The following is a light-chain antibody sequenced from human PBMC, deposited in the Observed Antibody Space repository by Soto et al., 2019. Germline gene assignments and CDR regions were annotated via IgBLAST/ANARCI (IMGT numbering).Light chain of an antibody. CDR1: SSDVGGYNC. CDR2: EVT. CDR3: ASYTGSDTLGVV. V-gene: IGLV2-14*03. Sequence: QSALTQPASVSGSPGQSITISCTGTSSDVGGYNCVSWYQQHTGRVPKLIIFEVTNRPSGVSIRFSGSKSGNTASLTISGLQPEDEADYYCASYTGSDTLGVVFGGGTKLTVL. J-gene: IGLJ3*02.